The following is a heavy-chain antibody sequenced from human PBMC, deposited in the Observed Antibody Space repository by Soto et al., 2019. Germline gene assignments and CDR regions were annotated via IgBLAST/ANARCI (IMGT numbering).Heavy chain of an antibody. D-gene: IGHD2-2*01. V-gene: IGHV6-1*01. CDR1: GDSVSSNSAA. CDR3: ARVNCSSTSCYDFYYYGMDV. Sequence: SQTLSLTCAISGDSVSSNSAALNWIRQSPSRGLEWLGRTYYRSKWYNDYAVSVKSRITINPDTSKNQFSLQLNSVTPEDTAVYYCARVNCSSTSCYDFYYYGMDVWGQGTTVTVS. CDR2: TYYRSKWYN. J-gene: IGHJ6*02.